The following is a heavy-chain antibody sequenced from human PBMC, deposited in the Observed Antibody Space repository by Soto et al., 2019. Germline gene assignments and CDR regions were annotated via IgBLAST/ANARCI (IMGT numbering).Heavy chain of an antibody. V-gene: IGHV4-59*01. Sequence: SETLSLTCTVSGGSISSYYWSWIRQPPGKGLEWIGYIYYSGSTNYNPSLKSRVTISVDTSKNQFSLKLSSVTAADTAVYYCARGSTGFDYWGQGTLVTVSS. CDR2: IYYSGST. CDR3: ARGSTGFDY. CDR1: GGSISSYY. J-gene: IGHJ4*02.